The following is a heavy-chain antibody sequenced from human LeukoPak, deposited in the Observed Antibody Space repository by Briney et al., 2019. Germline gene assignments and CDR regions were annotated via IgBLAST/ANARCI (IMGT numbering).Heavy chain of an antibody. CDR3: ARGICSGGSCYFNRINWFDP. CDR2: INHSGST. J-gene: IGHJ5*02. Sequence: PSETLSLTCAVYGGSFSGYYWSWIRHPPGKGLEWIGEINHSGSTNYNPSLKSRVTISVDTSKNQFSLKLSSVTAADTAVYYCARGICSGGSCYFNRINWFDPWGQGTLVTVSS. CDR1: GGSFSGYY. D-gene: IGHD2-15*01. V-gene: IGHV4-34*01.